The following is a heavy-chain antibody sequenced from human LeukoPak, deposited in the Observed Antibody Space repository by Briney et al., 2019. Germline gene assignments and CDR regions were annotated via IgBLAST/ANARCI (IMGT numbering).Heavy chain of an antibody. D-gene: IGHD3-9*01. J-gene: IGHJ5*02. CDR1: GYSFTSYW. CDR2: IYPGDSDT. CDR3: ATAYDILTGYGGFDP. V-gene: IGHV5-51*01. Sequence: GESLKISCKGSGYSFTSYWIGWVRQMPGKGLEWMGIIYPGDSDTRYSPSFQGQVTISADKSISTASPQWSSLKASDTAMYYCATAYDILTGYGGFDPWGQGTLVTVSS.